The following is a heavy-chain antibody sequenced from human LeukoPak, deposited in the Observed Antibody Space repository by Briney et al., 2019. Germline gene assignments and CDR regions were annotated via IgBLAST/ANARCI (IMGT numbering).Heavy chain of an antibody. CDR2: ISYDGTSK. J-gene: IGHJ5*02. CDR1: GFTFSGSG. CDR3: ARHYGP. D-gene: IGHD3-16*01. V-gene: IGHV3-30*03. Sequence: GGSLRLSCAASGFTFSGSGMHWVRQAPGKGLEWVATISYDGTSKYYAGSVKGRFTISRDKSKNTLYLQMNSLTAEGTAVYYCARHYGPWGQGTLVTVSS.